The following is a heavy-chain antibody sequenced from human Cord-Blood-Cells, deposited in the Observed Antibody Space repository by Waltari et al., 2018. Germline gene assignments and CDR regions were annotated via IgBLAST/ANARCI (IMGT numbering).Heavy chain of an antibody. CDR2: INPNSGGT. CDR1: GYTFTGYY. D-gene: IGHD3-10*01. V-gene: IGHV1-2*04. CDR3: ARATLRGSGSSWYFDL. Sequence: QVQLVQSGAEVKKPGASVKVSCKASGYTFTGYYMHWVRQAHGQGLEWMGWINPNSGGTKYAQKFQGWVTMTRDTSISTAYMELSRLRSDDTAVYYCARATLRGSGSSWYFDLWGRGTLVTVSS. J-gene: IGHJ2*01.